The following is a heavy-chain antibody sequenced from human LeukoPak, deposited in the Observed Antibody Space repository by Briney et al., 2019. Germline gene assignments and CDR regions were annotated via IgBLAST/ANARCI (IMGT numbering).Heavy chain of an antibody. D-gene: IGHD2-21*01. CDR2: IYYSGST. CDR3: ARGGRFPCDY. CDR1: GGSTSSYY. V-gene: IGHV4-59*01. Sequence: SETLSLTCTVSGGSTSSYYWSWIRQPPGKGLEWTGYIYYSGSTNYNPSLKSRVTISVDTSKNQFSLKLSSVTAADTAVYYCARGGRFPCDYWGQGTLVTVSS. J-gene: IGHJ4*02.